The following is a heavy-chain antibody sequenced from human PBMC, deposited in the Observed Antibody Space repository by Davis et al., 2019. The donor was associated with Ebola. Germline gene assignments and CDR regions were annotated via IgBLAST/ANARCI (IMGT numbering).Heavy chain of an antibody. Sequence: ASVKVSCKASGYTFTGYYMHWVRQAPGQGLEWMGWINPNSGGTNYAQKFQGWVTMTRDTSISTAYMELSRLRSDDTAVYYCARDGIAAALVDYYYYGMDAWGQGTTVTVSS. J-gene: IGHJ6*02. CDR1: GYTFTGYY. D-gene: IGHD6-13*01. CDR3: ARDGIAAALVDYYYYGMDA. V-gene: IGHV1-2*04. CDR2: INPNSGGT.